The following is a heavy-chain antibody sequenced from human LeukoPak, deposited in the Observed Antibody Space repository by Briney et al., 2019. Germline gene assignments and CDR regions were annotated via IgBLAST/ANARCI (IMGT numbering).Heavy chain of an antibody. CDR2: IYYSGST. V-gene: IGHV4-59*01. J-gene: IGHJ3*02. Sequence: SETLSLTCTVSGGTISSYYLSWIRQSPGKGLEWSWYIYYSGSTNYNPSLKSRVTISVDTSKNQFSLKLSSVTAADTAVYYCARLHRGEEAFDIWGQGTMVTVSS. CDR3: ARLHRGEEAFDI. CDR1: GGTISSYY.